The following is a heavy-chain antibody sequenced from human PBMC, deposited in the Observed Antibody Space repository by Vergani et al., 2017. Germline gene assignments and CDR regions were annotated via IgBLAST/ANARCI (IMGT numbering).Heavy chain of an antibody. D-gene: IGHD3-9*01. CDR1: GGTFSSYA. CDR2: IIPIFGTA. J-gene: IGHJ6*02. V-gene: IGHV1-69*12. Sequence: QVQLVQSGAEVKKPGSSVKVSCKASGGTFSSYAISWVRQAPGQGLEWMGGIIPIFGTANYAQKFQGRVTITADESTSTAYMELSSLRSEDTAVYYCARVTPPLRYFDWLLMWSNYYYGMDVWGQGTTVTVSS. CDR3: ARVTPPLRYFDWLLMWSNYYYGMDV.